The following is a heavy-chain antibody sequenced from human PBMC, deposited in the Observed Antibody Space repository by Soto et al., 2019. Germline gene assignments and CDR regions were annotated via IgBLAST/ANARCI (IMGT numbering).Heavy chain of an antibody. CDR1: GFTFSSYG. Sequence: GGSLRLSCAASGFTFSSYGMHWVRQAPGKGLEWVAVIWYDGSNKYYADSVKGRFTISRDNSKNTLYLQMNSLRAEDTAVYYCARDGRRGERTVTRSSDYWGQGTLVTVSS. D-gene: IGHD4-17*01. J-gene: IGHJ4*02. CDR3: ARDGRRGERTVTRSSDY. V-gene: IGHV3-33*01. CDR2: IWYDGSNK.